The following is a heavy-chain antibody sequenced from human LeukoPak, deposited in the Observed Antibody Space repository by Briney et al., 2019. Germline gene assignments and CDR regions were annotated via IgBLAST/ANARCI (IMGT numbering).Heavy chain of an antibody. CDR2: IYYSGST. D-gene: IGHD6-13*01. CDR1: GGSISSYY. Sequence: SETLSLTCTVSGGSISSYYWSWIRQPPGKGLEWIGYIYYSGSTNYNPSLKSRVTISVDTSKNQFSLKLSSVTAADTAVYYCARHVESSSSDLNFDYWGQGTLVTVYS. J-gene: IGHJ4*02. V-gene: IGHV4-59*08. CDR3: ARHVESSSSDLNFDY.